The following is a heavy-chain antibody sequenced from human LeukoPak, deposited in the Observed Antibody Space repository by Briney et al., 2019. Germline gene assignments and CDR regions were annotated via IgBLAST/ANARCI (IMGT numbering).Heavy chain of an antibody. Sequence: PSETLSLTCTVSGGSISSYYWSWIRQHPGKGLEWIGYIYYSGITYYNPSLKSRVIMLVDTSKNQFSLKLSSVTAADTAVYYCARVFPDSTGAYRYLDYWGQGMLVTVSS. J-gene: IGHJ4*02. D-gene: IGHD3-22*01. CDR1: GGSISSYY. V-gene: IGHV4-59*06. CDR3: ARVFPDSTGAYRYLDY. CDR2: IYYSGIT.